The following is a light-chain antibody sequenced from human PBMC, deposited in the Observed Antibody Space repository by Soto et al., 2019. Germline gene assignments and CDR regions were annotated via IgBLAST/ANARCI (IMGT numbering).Light chain of an antibody. CDR2: AAS. J-gene: IGKJ4*01. CDR1: QSITRY. V-gene: IGKV1-39*01. Sequence: DIQMTQSPSTLSASVGDRVITTCRASQSITRYLNWYQQKPGKAPELLMFAASNLESGVPPRFSGSGSETDFSLTISSLQPEDFATYFCQQTHSMPLTFGGGTKVDIK. CDR3: QQTHSMPLT.